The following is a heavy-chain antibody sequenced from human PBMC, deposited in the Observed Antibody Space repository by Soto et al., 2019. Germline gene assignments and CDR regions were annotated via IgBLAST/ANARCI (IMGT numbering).Heavy chain of an antibody. J-gene: IGHJ4*02. Sequence: EVQLVESGGGLVQPGRSLRLSCAASGFTFDDYAMHWVRQAPGKGLEWVSGISWNSGSIGYADSVKGRFTISRDNAKNSLYLQMNSLRAEDTALYYCAKEDHGSAPRVWGQGTLVTVSS. CDR1: GFTFDDYA. CDR3: AKEDHGSAPRV. CDR2: ISWNSGSI. D-gene: IGHD3-10*01. V-gene: IGHV3-9*01.